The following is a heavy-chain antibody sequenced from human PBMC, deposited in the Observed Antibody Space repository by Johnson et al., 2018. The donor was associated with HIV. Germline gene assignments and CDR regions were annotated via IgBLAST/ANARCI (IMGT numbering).Heavy chain of an antibody. Sequence: QMLLVESGGGVVQPGGSLRLSCAVSGFSFSRYWMSWVRQAPGKGLEWVAVISYDGSNKYYADSVKGRFTISRDNSKNTVYLQMNSLRLEDTAVYYCAKTYSEGEVRDAFDIWGQGTMVTVSS. J-gene: IGHJ3*02. CDR2: ISYDGSNK. CDR3: AKTYSEGEVRDAFDI. D-gene: IGHD2-21*01. CDR1: GFSFSRYW. V-gene: IGHV3-30*18.